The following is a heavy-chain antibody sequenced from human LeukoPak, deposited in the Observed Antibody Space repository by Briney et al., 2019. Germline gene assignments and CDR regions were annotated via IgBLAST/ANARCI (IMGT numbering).Heavy chain of an antibody. Sequence: PGGSLRLSCAVSGFTFSSYAMSWLRQAPGKGLEWVSAISGSGGSTYYADSVKGRFTISRDNSKNTLYLQMNSLRAEDMAVYYCEKGDLGYCSSTSCNDYWGQGTLVTVSS. CDR1: GFTFSSYA. CDR2: ISGSGGST. CDR3: EKGDLGYCSSTSCNDY. V-gene: IGHV3-23*01. D-gene: IGHD2-2*01. J-gene: IGHJ4*02.